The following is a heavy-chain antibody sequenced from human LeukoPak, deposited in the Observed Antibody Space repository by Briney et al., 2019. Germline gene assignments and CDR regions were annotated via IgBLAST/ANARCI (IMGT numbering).Heavy chain of an antibody. CDR3: ARSPNGAFDI. V-gene: IGHV3-21*01. CDR1: RFTFSSYS. Sequence: PGGSLRLSCAASRFTFSSYSMNWVRQAPGKGLEWVSSISSSSYIYYADSVKGRFTISRDNAKNSLYLQMNSLRAEDTAVYYCARSPNGAFDIWGQGTMVTVSS. J-gene: IGHJ3*02. D-gene: IGHD4/OR15-4a*01. CDR2: ISSSSYI.